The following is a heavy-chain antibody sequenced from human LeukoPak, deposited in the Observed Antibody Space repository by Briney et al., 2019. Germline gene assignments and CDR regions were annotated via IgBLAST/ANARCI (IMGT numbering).Heavy chain of an antibody. D-gene: IGHD6-6*01. Sequence: GGSLRLSCAASGFTFSSYAMHWVRQAPGKGLEYVSAISSNGGSTYYANSVEGRFTISRDNSKNTLYLQMGSLRAEDMAVYYCARVGSSWSEYYYYYYMDVWGKGTTVTVSS. J-gene: IGHJ6*03. V-gene: IGHV3-64*01. CDR3: ARVGSSWSEYYYYYYMDV. CDR1: GFTFSSYA. CDR2: ISSNGGST.